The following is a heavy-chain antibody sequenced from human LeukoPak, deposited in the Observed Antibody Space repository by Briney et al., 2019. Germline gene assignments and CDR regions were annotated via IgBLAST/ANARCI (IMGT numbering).Heavy chain of an antibody. D-gene: IGHD1-7*01. V-gene: IGHV1-46*04. CDR3: ARGDWNYGAFDN. J-gene: IGHJ3*02. Sequence: ASVKVSCKASGYTFTSYYMHWVRQAPGQGLEWMGIINPSGGGTSYAQKLQGRVSMTWATSTTTVYMELSSLRSEDAAVYYCARGDWNYGAFDNWGQGTMVTVSS. CDR1: GYTFTSYY. CDR2: INPSGGGT.